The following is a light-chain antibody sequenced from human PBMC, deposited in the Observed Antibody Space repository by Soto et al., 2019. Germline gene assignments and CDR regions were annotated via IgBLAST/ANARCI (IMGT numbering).Light chain of an antibody. CDR1: QSISSW. V-gene: IGKV1-5*03. CDR3: QQYESYPMT. Sequence: DGQMTQYPSTLSASVGDRVTITCWASQSISSWLAWYQQKPGKAPKLLISKASTLQSGVPPRFSGSGSGTEFTLTISSLQPDDFATYYCQQYESYPMTFGGGTKVDIK. J-gene: IGKJ4*01. CDR2: KAS.